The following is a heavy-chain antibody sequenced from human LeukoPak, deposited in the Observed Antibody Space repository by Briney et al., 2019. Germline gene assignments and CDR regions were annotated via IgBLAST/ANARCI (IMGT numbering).Heavy chain of an antibody. J-gene: IGHJ5*01. Sequence: RGSLTLSCQASGFTFYMYAMSWVRQAPGKGLEWVASMCGTAGCTFYPDSVKGRFTISRDNSKNVLYLRMNSLTAGDTAIYYCAKDRPNFHENSGHYYRRDGDSWGQGSLVTVSS. CDR2: MCGTAGCT. CDR1: GFTFYMYA. CDR3: AKDRPNFHENSGHYYRRDGDS. D-gene: IGHD3-22*01. V-gene: IGHV3-23*01.